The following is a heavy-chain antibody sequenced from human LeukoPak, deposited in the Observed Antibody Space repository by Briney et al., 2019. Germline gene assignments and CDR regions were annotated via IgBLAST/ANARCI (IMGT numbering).Heavy chain of an antibody. CDR2: IYYSGST. Sequence: PSETLSLTCTVSGGSVSSGSYYWSWIRQPPGKGLEWIGYIYYSGSTNYNPSLKSRVTISVDTSKNQFSLKLSSVTAADTAVHYCARGHCSSTSCYPIDYWGQGTLVTVSS. J-gene: IGHJ4*02. D-gene: IGHD2-2*01. CDR1: GGSVSSGSYY. V-gene: IGHV4-61*01. CDR3: ARGHCSSTSCYPIDY.